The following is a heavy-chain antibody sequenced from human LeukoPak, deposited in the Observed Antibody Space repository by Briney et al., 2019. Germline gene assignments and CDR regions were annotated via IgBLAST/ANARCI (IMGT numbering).Heavy chain of an antibody. V-gene: IGHV3-53*04. CDR3: ASSRAMYYYDSSGYALGY. Sequence: GGSLRLSCAASGFTVSSNYMSWVRQAPGKGLEWVSVIYSGGSTYYADSVKGRFTISRHNSKNTLYLQMNSLRAEDTAVYYCASSRAMYYYDSSGYALGYWGQGTLVTVSS. CDR1: GFTVSSNY. J-gene: IGHJ4*02. CDR2: IYSGGST. D-gene: IGHD3-22*01.